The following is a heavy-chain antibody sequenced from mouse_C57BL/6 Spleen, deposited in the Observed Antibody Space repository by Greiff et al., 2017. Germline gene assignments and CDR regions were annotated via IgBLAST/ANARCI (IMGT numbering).Heavy chain of an antibody. Sequence: VQLVESGPELVKPGASVKLSCKASGYTFTSYDINWVKQRTGQGLEWIGWIYPSDGSTKYNEKFKGKATLTVETSSSTAFMELHSLTSEDSAVYFCARGVTTDYFDYWGQGTTRTVSS. V-gene: IGHV1-85*01. CDR2: IYPSDGST. D-gene: IGHD1-1*01. CDR3: ARGVTTDYFDY. J-gene: IGHJ2*01. CDR1: GYTFTSYD.